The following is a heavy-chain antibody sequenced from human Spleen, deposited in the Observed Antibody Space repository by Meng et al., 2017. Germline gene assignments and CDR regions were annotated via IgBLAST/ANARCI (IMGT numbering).Heavy chain of an antibody. D-gene: IGHD6-25*01. CDR2: IDPKSGDT. V-gene: IGHV1-2*06. Sequence: QVQLVQSGAGGKKPGAPVKVSCKASGYTFTSYGISWVRQAPGQGLEWMGRIDPKSGDTHYAQRFQGRVTMTGDTSISTAYMELSGLRSDDTAMYYCARDEDISAAGKLFGDYWGQGTLVTVSS. CDR1: GYTFTSYG. CDR3: ARDEDISAAGKLFGDY. J-gene: IGHJ4*02.